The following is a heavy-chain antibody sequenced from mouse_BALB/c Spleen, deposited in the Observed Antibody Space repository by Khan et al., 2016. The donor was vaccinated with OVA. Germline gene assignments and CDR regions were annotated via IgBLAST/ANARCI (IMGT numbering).Heavy chain of an antibody. V-gene: IGHV3-2*02. Sequence: EVELVESGPGLVKPSQSLSLTCTVTGYSITSDYAWNWIRQFPGNKLEWMGFISYSGNTKYTPSLKSRISITRDTSRNQFFLQLNSVTIEDTATYYCARIYGGDFDYWGQGTSLTGSS. D-gene: IGHD1-1*01. CDR1: GYSITSDYA. CDR2: ISYSGNT. CDR3: ARIYGGDFDY. J-gene: IGHJ2*02.